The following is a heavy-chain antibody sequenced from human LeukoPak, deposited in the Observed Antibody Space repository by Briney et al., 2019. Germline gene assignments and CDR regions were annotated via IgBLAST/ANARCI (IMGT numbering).Heavy chain of an antibody. Sequence: ASVKVSCKASGYTFTSYDINWVRQATGQGLEWMGWMNPNSGNTGYAQKFQGRVTMTRNTSISTAYMELSSLRSEDTAVYYCARGLTGYGSSWQIYYYYYYMDVWGKGTTVTVSS. CDR2: MNPNSGNT. D-gene: IGHD6-13*01. CDR1: GYTFTSYD. CDR3: ARGLTGYGSSWQIYYYYYYMDV. V-gene: IGHV1-8*01. J-gene: IGHJ6*03.